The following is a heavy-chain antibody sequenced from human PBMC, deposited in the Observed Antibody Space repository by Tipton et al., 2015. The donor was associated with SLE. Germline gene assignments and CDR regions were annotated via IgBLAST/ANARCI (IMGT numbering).Heavy chain of an antibody. Sequence: TLSLTCTVSGGSISSYYWSWIRPPPGKGLEWIGYIYNSGSTSYNPSLKSRVTITVDTSKKQFSLKLSSVTPADTAVYYCARGAAAADTGAFDSWGQGTMVTVSS. CDR3: ARGAAAADTGAFDS. J-gene: IGHJ3*02. CDR1: GGSISSYY. D-gene: IGHD6-13*01. CDR2: IYNSGST. V-gene: IGHV4-59*01.